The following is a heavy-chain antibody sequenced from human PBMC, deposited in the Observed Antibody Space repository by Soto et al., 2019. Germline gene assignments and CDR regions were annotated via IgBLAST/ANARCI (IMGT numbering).Heavy chain of an antibody. V-gene: IGHV1-69*13. D-gene: IGHD6-19*01. CDR1: GGTFSSYA. CDR3: ARARGGGWYAPTGWMYYYYYGMDV. Sequence: GASVKVSCKASGGTFSSYAISWVRQAPGQGLEWMGGIIPIFGTANYAQKFQGRVTITADESTSTAYMELSSLRSEDTAVYYCARARGGGWYAPTGWMYYYYYGMDVWGQGTTVTVSS. J-gene: IGHJ6*02. CDR2: IIPIFGTA.